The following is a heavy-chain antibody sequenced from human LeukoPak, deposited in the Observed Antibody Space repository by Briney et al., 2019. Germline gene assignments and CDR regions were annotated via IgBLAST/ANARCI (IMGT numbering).Heavy chain of an antibody. Sequence: QPGRSLRLSCAASGFTFSNYGMHGVRQAPGKWLEWVAVIWDDGSNEYYADSVKGRFTIFRDNRRNTLYLQMNSLRAEDTAVYSCARDHSGTQDYWGQGTLVTVSS. D-gene: IGHD1-1*01. CDR3: ARDHSGTQDY. CDR2: IWDDGSNE. CDR1: GFTFSNYG. V-gene: IGHV3-33*01. J-gene: IGHJ4*02.